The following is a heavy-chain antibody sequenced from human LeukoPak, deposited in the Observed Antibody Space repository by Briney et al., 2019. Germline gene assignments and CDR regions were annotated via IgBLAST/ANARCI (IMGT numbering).Heavy chain of an antibody. CDR3: ARFQASEFRGFDH. D-gene: IGHD3-10*01. CDR2: INAGHGNT. Sequence: ASVKVSCKASGYTFTSYAIQWVRQAPGQRLEWMGWINAGHGNTKYSQNFQGRVTITRDTSTSTVYLELQTLTSDDTAIYYCARFQASEFRGFDHWGQGTLITVSS. CDR1: GYTFTSYA. V-gene: IGHV1-3*01. J-gene: IGHJ4*02.